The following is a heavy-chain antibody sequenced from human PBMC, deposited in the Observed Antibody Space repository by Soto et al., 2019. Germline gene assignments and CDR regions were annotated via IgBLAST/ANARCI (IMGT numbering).Heavy chain of an antibody. V-gene: IGHV4-59*01. CDR3: ARLEYSSSSGPDY. D-gene: IGHD6-6*01. CDR2: IYYSGST. J-gene: IGHJ4*02. Sequence: SETLSLTCSVSGASISSYYWSWIRQPPGKGLEWIGYIYYSGSTNYNPSLKSRVTISVDTSKNQFSLKLSSVTAADTAMYYCARLEYSSSSGPDYWGQGTLVTVSS. CDR1: GASISSYY.